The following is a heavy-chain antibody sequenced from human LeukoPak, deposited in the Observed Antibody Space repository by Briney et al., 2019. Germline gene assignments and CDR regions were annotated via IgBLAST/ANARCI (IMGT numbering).Heavy chain of an antibody. D-gene: IGHD6-19*01. J-gene: IGHJ6*04. CDR1: GFTFGSYA. V-gene: IGHV3-30*04. Sequence: GRSLRLSCAASGFTFGSYAMHWVRQAPGKGLEWVAVISYDGSNKYYADSVKGRFTISRDNSKNTLYLQMNSLRAEDTAVYYCAAKGAYSSGWYYYYYGMDVWGKGTTVTVSS. CDR3: AAKGAYSSGWYYYYYGMDV. CDR2: ISYDGSNK.